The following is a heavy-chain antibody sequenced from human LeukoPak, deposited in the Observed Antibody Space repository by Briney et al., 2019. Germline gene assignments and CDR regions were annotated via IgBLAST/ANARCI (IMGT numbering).Heavy chain of an antibody. Sequence: SETLSLTCAVSGYSISSGYYWGWIRQPPGKGLEWIGSIYHSGSTYYNPSLKSRVTISVDTSMNQFSLKLSSVTAADTAVYYCARLGLAYYMDVWGKGTTVTVSS. CDR2: IYHSGST. V-gene: IGHV4-38-2*01. D-gene: IGHD7-27*01. CDR3: ARLGLAYYMDV. J-gene: IGHJ6*03. CDR1: GYSISSGYY.